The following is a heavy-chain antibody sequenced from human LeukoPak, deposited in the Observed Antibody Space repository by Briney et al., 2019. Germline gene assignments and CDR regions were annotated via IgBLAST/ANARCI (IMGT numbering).Heavy chain of an antibody. CDR2: ISWNSGSI. CDR1: GFIFDDYA. D-gene: IGHD5-24*01. V-gene: IGHV3-9*01. Sequence: GGSLRLSCAASGFIFDDYAMHWVRQAPGKGLEWVSGISWNSGSIGYADSVKGRFTISRDNAKNSLYLQMNSLRAEDTALYYCANSRDGYNIDYWGQGTLATVSS. J-gene: IGHJ4*02. CDR3: ANSRDGYNIDY.